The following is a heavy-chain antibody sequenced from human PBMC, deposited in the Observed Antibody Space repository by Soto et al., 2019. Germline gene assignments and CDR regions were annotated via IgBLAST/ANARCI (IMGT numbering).Heavy chain of an antibody. V-gene: IGHV1-69*01. D-gene: IGHD3-22*01. CDR3: AYLLSYYYDSSGYYYYYYGMDV. J-gene: IGHJ6*02. CDR1: GGTFSSYA. CDR2: IIPIFGTA. Sequence: QVQLVQSGAEVKKPGSSVKVSCKASGGTFSSYAISWVRQAPGQGLEWMGGIIPIFGTANYAQKFQGRVTITADESTSTAYMELSSLRSEDTAVYYCAYLLSYYYDSSGYYYYYYGMDVWGQVTTVTVSS.